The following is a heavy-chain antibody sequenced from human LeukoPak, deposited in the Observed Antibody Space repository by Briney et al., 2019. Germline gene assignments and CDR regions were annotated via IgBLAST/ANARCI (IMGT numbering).Heavy chain of an antibody. J-gene: IGHJ5*02. Sequence: GESLKISCKGSGYSFANYWIGWVRQMPGQGLEWMGIIYPGDSQTRYSPSFQGQVTISADKFISTAYLQWSSLKASDTAIYHCARSSVNWFDPWGQGTLVTVSS. D-gene: IGHD3-3*01. CDR2: IYPGDSQT. CDR1: GYSFANYW. V-gene: IGHV5-51*01. CDR3: ARSSVNWFDP.